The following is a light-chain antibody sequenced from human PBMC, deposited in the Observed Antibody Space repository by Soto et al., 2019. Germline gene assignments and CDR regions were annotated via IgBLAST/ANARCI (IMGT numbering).Light chain of an antibody. CDR2: DVN. CDR3: SSYTSSSTHV. J-gene: IGLJ1*01. Sequence: QSALTQPASVSGSPGQSITISCTGTSSDIGSFTFVSWYQQRPGKVPKLMIFDVNRRPSGVSDRFSGSKSGNTASLTISGLQAEDEGDYYCSSYTSSSTHVFGSGTKVTVL. V-gene: IGLV2-14*03. CDR1: SSDIGSFTF.